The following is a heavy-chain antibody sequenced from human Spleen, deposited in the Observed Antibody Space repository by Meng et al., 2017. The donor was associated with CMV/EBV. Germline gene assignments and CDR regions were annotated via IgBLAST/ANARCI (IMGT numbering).Heavy chain of an antibody. CDR2: INYSGTT. Sequence: LTCTVSGAPITRADPYWSWIRQHPGKGLEWIGYINYSGTTYYHPSLKSRVTMSVDTSKNQFSLKLSSVTAADTAVYYCARDDIYNLCWGQGTTVTVSS. D-gene: IGHD1-1*01. J-gene: IGHJ6*02. CDR1: GAPITRADPY. V-gene: IGHV4-30-4*08. CDR3: ARDDIYNLC.